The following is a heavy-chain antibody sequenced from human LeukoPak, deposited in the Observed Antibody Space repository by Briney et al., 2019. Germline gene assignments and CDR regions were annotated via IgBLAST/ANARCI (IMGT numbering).Heavy chain of an antibody. D-gene: IGHD1-26*01. J-gene: IGHJ6*03. Sequence: ASVKVSCKASGYTFTSYGISWVRQAPGQGLEWMGGIIPIFGTANYAQKFQGRVTITTDESTSTAYMELSSLRSEDTAVYYCATKAGWAPNYYYYYYMDVWGKGTTVTVSS. CDR3: ATKAGWAPNYYYYYYMDV. CDR1: GYTFTSYG. CDR2: IIPIFGTA. V-gene: IGHV1-69*05.